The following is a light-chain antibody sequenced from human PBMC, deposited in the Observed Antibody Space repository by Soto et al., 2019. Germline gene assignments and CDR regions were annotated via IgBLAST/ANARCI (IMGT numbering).Light chain of an antibody. J-gene: IGKJ1*01. CDR1: QSVSNV. Sequence: DIQVTQSPFTLSASVGDRVTIPCRASQSVSNVLAWFQQKPGRAPKLLIFDISNLASGVPSRFSGSGSGSATEFTLTISSLQPDDSATYYCQQYYSYPWTFGQGTKVDIK. V-gene: IGKV1-5*01. CDR3: QQYYSYPWT. CDR2: DIS.